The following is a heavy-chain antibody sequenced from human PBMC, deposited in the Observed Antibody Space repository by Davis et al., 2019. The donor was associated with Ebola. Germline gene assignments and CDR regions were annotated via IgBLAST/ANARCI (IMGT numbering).Heavy chain of an antibody. CDR3: AKVKYYSTWRGGFDY. Sequence: PGGSLRLSCAASGFTFNTNAMIWVRQAPGKGLEWVSGISGSGGSTYYADSVKGRFTISRDNSNNTLYLQMNSLRAEDTALYYCAKVKYYSTWRGGFDYWGQGTLVTVSS. V-gene: IGHV3-23*01. J-gene: IGHJ4*02. CDR1: GFTFNTNA. CDR2: ISGSGGST. D-gene: IGHD6-13*01.